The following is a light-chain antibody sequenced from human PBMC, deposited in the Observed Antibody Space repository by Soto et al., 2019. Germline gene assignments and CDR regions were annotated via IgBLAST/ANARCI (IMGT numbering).Light chain of an antibody. CDR1: QSISSY. J-gene: IGKJ1*01. CDR3: LQYDNWPPWT. V-gene: IGKV3D-15*01. Sequence: EIVMTQSPATLSVSPGERATLSCRASQSISSYIAWYQQRLGQAPRLLIYGASSRATGIPARFSGSGSGTEFTLTISSLQSEDFALYYCLQYDNWPPWTFGQGTKVDIK. CDR2: GAS.